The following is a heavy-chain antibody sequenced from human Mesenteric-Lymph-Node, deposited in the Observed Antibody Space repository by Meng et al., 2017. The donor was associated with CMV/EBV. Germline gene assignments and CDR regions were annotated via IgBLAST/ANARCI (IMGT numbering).Heavy chain of an antibody. CDR2: ISNSGGTV. V-gene: IGHV3-48*03. Sequence: GGSLRLSCAASGFSFSRYEMNWVRQAPGKGLEWISYISNSGGTVHYADSVKGRFTISRDNAKNTLYLQMNSLRAEDTAVYYCARDSLELRYWGQGTLVTVSS. J-gene: IGHJ4*02. CDR3: ARDSLELRY. D-gene: IGHD1-26*01. CDR1: GFSFSRYE.